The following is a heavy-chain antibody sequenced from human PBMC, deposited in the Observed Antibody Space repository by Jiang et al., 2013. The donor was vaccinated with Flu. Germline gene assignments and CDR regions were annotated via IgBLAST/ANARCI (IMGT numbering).Heavy chain of an antibody. V-gene: IGHV1-18*01. CDR2: ISAYNGNT. CDR1: YG. Sequence: YGISWVRQAPGQGLEWMGWISAYNGNTNYAQKLQGRVTMTTDTSTSTAYMELRSLRSDDTAVYYCASIPRITMIDRDPDAFDIWGQGTMVTVSS. CDR3: ASIPRITMIDRDPDAFDI. D-gene: IGHD3-22*01. J-gene: IGHJ3*02.